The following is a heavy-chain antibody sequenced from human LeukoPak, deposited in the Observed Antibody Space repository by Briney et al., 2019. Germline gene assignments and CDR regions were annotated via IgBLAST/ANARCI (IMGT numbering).Heavy chain of an antibody. J-gene: IGHJ4*02. CDR3: ARGDVTGVEY. CDR2: ISYDGTKK. V-gene: IGHV3-30*04. CDR1: GFAFSNYA. Sequence: GGSLRLSCAASGFAFSNYAMHWVRQAPGKGLQWVAVISYDGTKKYYADSLKGRFTISRGNSKNTLYLRMNSLRTEDTAVYYCARGDVTGVEYWGQGTLVTVSS. D-gene: IGHD7-27*01.